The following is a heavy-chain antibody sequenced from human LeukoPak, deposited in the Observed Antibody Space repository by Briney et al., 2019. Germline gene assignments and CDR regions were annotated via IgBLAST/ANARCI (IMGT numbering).Heavy chain of an antibody. CDR2: IIPIFGTA. Sequence: SVKVSCKASGGTFSSYAFSWVRQAPGQGLEWMGGIIPIFGTANYAQKFQGRVTITADESTSSAYMELSSLSSEDTAAYYCARSKDLRLDDIYYWGQGTLVTVSS. D-gene: IGHD3-9*01. CDR1: GGTFSSYA. V-gene: IGHV1-69*13. J-gene: IGHJ4*02. CDR3: ARSKDLRLDDIYY.